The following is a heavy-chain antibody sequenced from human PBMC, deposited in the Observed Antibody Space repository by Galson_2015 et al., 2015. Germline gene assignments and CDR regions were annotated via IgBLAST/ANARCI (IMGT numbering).Heavy chain of an antibody. J-gene: IGHJ6*02. CDR2: IYYSGST. V-gene: IGHV4-31*03. CDR3: ARERLDENYYYGMDV. Sequence: TLSLTCTVSGGSISSGGYYWSWIRQHPGKGLEWIGYIYYSGSTYYNPSLKSRVTISVDTSKNQSSLKLSSVTAADTAVYYCARERLDENYYYGMDVWGQGTTVTVSS. D-gene: IGHD3-22*01. CDR1: GGSISSGGYY.